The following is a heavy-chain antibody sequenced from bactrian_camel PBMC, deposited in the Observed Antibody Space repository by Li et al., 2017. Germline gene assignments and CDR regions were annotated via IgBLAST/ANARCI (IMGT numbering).Heavy chain of an antibody. V-gene: IGHV3S31*01. J-gene: IGHJ6*01. CDR1: IDTYSTYC. CDR2: SVIGGGPT. CDR3: AAPALQTQLWRPLHPADYSY. Sequence: DVQLVESGGGSVQTGGSLRLSCAASIDTYSTYCMGWFRQVPGKEREGVAASVIGGGPTYYADSVKGRFTISQDNAKYTLYLQMNSLKPEDTAMYYCAAPALQTQLWRPLHPADYSYWGHGTQVTVS. D-gene: IGHD2*01.